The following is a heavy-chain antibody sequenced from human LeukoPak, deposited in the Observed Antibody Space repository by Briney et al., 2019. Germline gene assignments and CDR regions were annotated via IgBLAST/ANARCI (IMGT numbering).Heavy chain of an antibody. D-gene: IGHD3-22*01. J-gene: IGHJ4*02. CDR2: IYYSGST. V-gene: IGHV4-31*03. CDR3: ARDNYYDSRGYYRPFDY. Sequence: SQTVSLTCTVSGDFISSGGYYWRWIRQHPGKVLERIGYIYYSGSTYYNPSLKSRVTISIDASKNQFSLKLSSVTAADTAVYYCARDNYYDSRGYYRPFDYWGQGTLVTVSS. CDR1: GDFISSGGYY.